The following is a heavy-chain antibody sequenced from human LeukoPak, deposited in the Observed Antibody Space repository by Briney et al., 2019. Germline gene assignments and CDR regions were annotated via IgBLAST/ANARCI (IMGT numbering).Heavy chain of an antibody. CDR2: ISYDGGNK. D-gene: IGHD3-3*01. Sequence: PGGSLRLSFTAAGCTFSSYVMHLVRQAPGKGLEWVAVISYDGGNKYYADSVKGRFTISRDNSKNTLYLQMNSLRSDDTAVYYCAKDYYDFWSGGYYYYYGMDVWGQGTTVTVSS. J-gene: IGHJ6*02. CDR3: AKDYYDFWSGGYYYYYGMDV. V-gene: IGHV3-30*18. CDR1: GCTFSSYV.